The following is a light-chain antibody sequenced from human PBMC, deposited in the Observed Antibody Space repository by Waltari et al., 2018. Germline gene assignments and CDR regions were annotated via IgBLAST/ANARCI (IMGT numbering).Light chain of an antibody. CDR1: SGHSSNI. CDR3: QTGGHGTWV. J-gene: IGLJ3*02. CDR2: INSDGSH. Sequence: QLVLTQSPSASASLGASVKLTCTLDSGHSSNIVAWLQQQPEKGPRYLMKINSDGSHSKGDEIPDRFSGSSSGAGRCLTISSVQSEDEADYYCQTGGHGTWVFGGGTKLTVL. V-gene: IGLV4-69*01.